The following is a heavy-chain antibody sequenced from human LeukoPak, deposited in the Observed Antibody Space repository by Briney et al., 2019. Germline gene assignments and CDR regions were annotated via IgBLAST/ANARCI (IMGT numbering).Heavy chain of an antibody. Sequence: PGGSPRLSCAASGFTFSDEYMSWIRQDPGKGLEWVSYVSNSGSYTNYEDSVKGRFTISRDNAKSPLYLQMNSVRAEDTAVYYCARSRGAGPGAHFDYWGQGTLVTVSS. CDR1: GFTFSDEY. CDR3: ARSRGAGPGAHFDY. V-gene: IGHV3-11*03. CDR2: VSNSGSYT. D-gene: IGHD6-19*01. J-gene: IGHJ4*02.